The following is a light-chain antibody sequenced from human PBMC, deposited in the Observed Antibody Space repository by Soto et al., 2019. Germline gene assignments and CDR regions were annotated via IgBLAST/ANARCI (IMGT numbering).Light chain of an antibody. Sequence: DIQMTQSPSTLSASVGDRVTITCRASQSISSWLAWYQQKPGKAPKLLSYKASNLEDEVPSRFSGSGSGTEFTLTISSLQPDDFATYYCQQYNSYPWTFGQGTKVEIK. CDR1: QSISSW. J-gene: IGKJ1*01. CDR3: QQYNSYPWT. CDR2: KAS. V-gene: IGKV1-5*03.